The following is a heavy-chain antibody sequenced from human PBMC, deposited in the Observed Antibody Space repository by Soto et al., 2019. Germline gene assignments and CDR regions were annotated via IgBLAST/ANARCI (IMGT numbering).Heavy chain of an antibody. V-gene: IGHV3-30*03. D-gene: IGHD3-10*01. Sequence: QVQLVESGGGVVQPGRSLRLSCAASGFTFSSYGMHWVRQAPGKGLEWVAVISYDGSNKYYADSVKGRFTISRDNSKNTLYLQMNSLRAEDTAVYYCARDSKILLWFGTNAFDIWGQGTMVTVSS. CDR1: GFTFSSYG. CDR2: ISYDGSNK. J-gene: IGHJ3*02. CDR3: ARDSKILLWFGTNAFDI.